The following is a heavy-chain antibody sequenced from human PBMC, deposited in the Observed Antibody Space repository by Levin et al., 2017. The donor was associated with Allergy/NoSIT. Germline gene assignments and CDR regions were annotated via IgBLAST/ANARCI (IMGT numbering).Heavy chain of an antibody. D-gene: IGHD3-10*01. Sequence: SETLSLTCAVSGGSISSSNWWSWVRQPPGKGLEWIGEIYHSGSTNYNPSLKSRVTISVDKSKNQFSLKLSSVTAADTAVYYCARTIPGRFGELVDAFDIWGQGTMVTVSS. V-gene: IGHV4-4*02. CDR3: ARTIPGRFGELVDAFDI. J-gene: IGHJ3*02. CDR2: IYHSGST. CDR1: GGSISSSNW.